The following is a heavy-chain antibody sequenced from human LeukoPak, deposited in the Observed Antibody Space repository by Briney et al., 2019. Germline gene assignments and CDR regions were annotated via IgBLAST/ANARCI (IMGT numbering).Heavy chain of an antibody. V-gene: IGHV4-30-2*01. CDR3: ARSQGNWFDP. Sequence: SQTLSLTCAVSGGSISSGGYSWSWIRQPPGKGLEWIGYIYHSGSTYYNPSLKSRVTTSVDRSKNQFSLKLSSVTAADTAVYYCARSQGNWFDPWGQGTLVTVSS. J-gene: IGHJ5*02. CDR2: IYHSGST. CDR1: GGSISSGGYS.